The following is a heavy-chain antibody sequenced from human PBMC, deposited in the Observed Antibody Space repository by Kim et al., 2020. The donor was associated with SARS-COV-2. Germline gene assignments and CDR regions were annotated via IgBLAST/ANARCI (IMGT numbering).Heavy chain of an antibody. D-gene: IGHD3-22*01. CDR1: GGSFSGYY. CDR3: ARGGRGGYDSSGYYRYYFDY. CDR2: INHSGST. Sequence: SETLSLTCAVYGGSFSGYYWSWIRQPPGKGLEWIGEINHSGSTNYNPSLKSRVTISVDTSKNQFSLKLSSVTAADTAVYYCARGGRGGYDSSGYYRYYFDYWGQGTLVTVSS. J-gene: IGHJ4*02. V-gene: IGHV4-34*01.